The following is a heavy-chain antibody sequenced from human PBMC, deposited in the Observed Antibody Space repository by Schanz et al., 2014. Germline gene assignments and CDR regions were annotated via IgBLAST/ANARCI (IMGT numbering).Heavy chain of an antibody. CDR3: ARDGIAATTDFEY. J-gene: IGHJ4*02. Sequence: EVHLVQSGGGLVKPGGSLRLSCVASGFIFSSYNMNWVRQSPGKGLEWVSFLSSDSRHVYYVESAKGRFTISRDNAKNSLYLQMDSLRGDDTAVYYCARDGIAATTDFEYWGQGVLVTVSS. V-gene: IGHV3-21*06. D-gene: IGHD1-1*01. CDR2: LSSDSRHV. CDR1: GFIFSSYN.